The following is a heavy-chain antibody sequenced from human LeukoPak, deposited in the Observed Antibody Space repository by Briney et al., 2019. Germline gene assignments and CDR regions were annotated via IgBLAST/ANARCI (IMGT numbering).Heavy chain of an antibody. J-gene: IGHJ5*02. CDR1: GFTFSDYW. D-gene: IGHD3-10*01. V-gene: IGHV3-7*01. Sequence: GGSLRLSCAASGFTFSDYWMSWVRQAPGKGLEWVANIKQDGSEKYYVDSVEGRFTISRDNAKNSLYLQMNSLRAEDTAVYYCARGSFGSGSYYTSNWFDPWGQGTLVTDSS. CDR2: IKQDGSEK. CDR3: ARGSFGSGSYYTSNWFDP.